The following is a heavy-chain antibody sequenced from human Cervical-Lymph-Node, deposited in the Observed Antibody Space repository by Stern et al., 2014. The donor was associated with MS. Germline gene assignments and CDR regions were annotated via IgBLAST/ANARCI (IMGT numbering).Heavy chain of an antibody. J-gene: IGHJ5*02. CDR2: INSDGTST. D-gene: IGHD2-21*02. Sequence: VQLVESGGGLVQPGGSLRLSCAASGFTFSSYWMHWVRQAPGKGLVWVSRINSDGTSTSYADSVKGRFTISRDNAKHTLYLQMNSLRAEDTAVYYCARDASYCGGDCYSGWFDPWGQGTLVTVSS. CDR1: GFTFSSYW. CDR3: ARDASYCGGDCYSGWFDP. V-gene: IGHV3-74*01.